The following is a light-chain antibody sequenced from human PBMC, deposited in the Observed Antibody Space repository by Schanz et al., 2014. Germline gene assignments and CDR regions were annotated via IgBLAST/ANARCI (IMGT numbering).Light chain of an antibody. V-gene: IGKV3-15*01. Sequence: EIVMTQSPATLSLSPGARATLSCRASQSVTSNLAWYQQQPGQAPRLLIYGASTRATGIPDRFGASGSGTDFTLTISSLQAEDVAVYYCQQYHSIPHTFGQGTKLEIK. CDR1: QSVTSN. J-gene: IGKJ2*01. CDR2: GAS. CDR3: QQYHSIPHT.